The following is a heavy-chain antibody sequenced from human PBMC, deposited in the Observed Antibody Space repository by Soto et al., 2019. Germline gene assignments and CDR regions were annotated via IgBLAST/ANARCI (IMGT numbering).Heavy chain of an antibody. CDR3: ARGATTAEYFQH. Sequence: PSETLSLTCAVYGGSFSGYYWSWIRQPPGKGLEWIGEINHSGSTNYNPSLKSRVTISVDTPKNQFSLKLSSVTAADTAVYYCARGATTAEYFQHWGQGTLVTVS. CDR1: GGSFSGYY. J-gene: IGHJ1*01. CDR2: INHSGST. V-gene: IGHV4-34*01.